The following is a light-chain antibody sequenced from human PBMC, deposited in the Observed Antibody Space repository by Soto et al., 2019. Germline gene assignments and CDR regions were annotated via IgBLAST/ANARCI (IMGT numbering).Light chain of an antibody. CDR3: SSYTTSSTPHYV. CDR1: SSDVGGYNS. CDR2: DVS. Sequence: QSALTQPASVSGSPGQSITISCTGTSSDVGGYNSVSWYQHHPGKAPKLMIFDVSDRPSGVSSRFSVSKSGNTASLTISGLQAEDEADYYCSSYTTSSTPHYVFGPGTKLTVL. V-gene: IGLV2-14*03. J-gene: IGLJ1*01.